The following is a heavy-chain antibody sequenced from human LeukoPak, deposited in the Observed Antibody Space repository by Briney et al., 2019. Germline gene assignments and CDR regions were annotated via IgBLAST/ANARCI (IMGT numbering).Heavy chain of an antibody. V-gene: IGHV1-8*03. CDR2: MNPNSGNT. CDR3: ARGLNLNKKQWPNWFDP. J-gene: IGHJ5*02. CDR1: GYTFTSYG. Sequence: ASVKVSCKASGYTFTSYGISWVRQAPGQGLEWMGWMNPNSGNTGYAQKFQGRVTITRNTSISTAYMELSSLRSEDTAVYYCARGLNLNKKQWPNWFDPWGQGTLVTVSS. D-gene: IGHD6-19*01.